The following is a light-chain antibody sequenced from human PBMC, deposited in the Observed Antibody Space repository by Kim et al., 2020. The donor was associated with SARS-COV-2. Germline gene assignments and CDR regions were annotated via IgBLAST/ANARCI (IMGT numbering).Light chain of an antibody. V-gene: IGLV2-14*03. J-gene: IGLJ1*01. CDR1: SDDVGSHGF. CDR2: NVR. CDR3: CSFRSGGTYV. Sequence: QSVVTQPASVSGSPGQSITISCTGTSDDVGSHGFVSWYQQHPDKVPKLIIYNVRARPSGVPDRFSGSKSGNAASLTISGLQADDEADYYCCSFRSGGTYVLGSGTKVTVL.